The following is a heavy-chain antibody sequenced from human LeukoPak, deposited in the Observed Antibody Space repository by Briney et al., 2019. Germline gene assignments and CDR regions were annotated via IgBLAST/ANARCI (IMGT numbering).Heavy chain of an antibody. CDR2: ISSSGSTI. D-gene: IGHD3-10*01. CDR3: ARGPITMVRGAPPNWFDP. Sequence: GGSLRLSCAASGFTFSSYEMSWVRQAPGKGLEWVSYISSSGSTIYYADSVKGRFTISRDNAKNSLYLQMNSLRAEDTAVYYCARGPITMVRGAPPNWFDPWGQGTLVTVSS. V-gene: IGHV3-48*03. CDR1: GFTFSSYE. J-gene: IGHJ5*02.